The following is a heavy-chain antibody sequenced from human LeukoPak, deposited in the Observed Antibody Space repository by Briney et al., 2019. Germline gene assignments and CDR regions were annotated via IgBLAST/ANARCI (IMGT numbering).Heavy chain of an antibody. CDR3: AKDLDSSGYQLMEVFVDY. Sequence: SETLSLTCTVSGASSSSSSYFWGWIRQPPGKGLEWIGNIYYSGSTYYNASLKSRVTTSLDPSKNQFSLKLSSVTAADTAVYYCAKDLDSSGYQLMEVFVDYWGQGTLVTVSS. CDR2: IYYSGST. D-gene: IGHD3-22*01. V-gene: IGHV4-39*07. J-gene: IGHJ4*02. CDR1: GASSSSSSYF.